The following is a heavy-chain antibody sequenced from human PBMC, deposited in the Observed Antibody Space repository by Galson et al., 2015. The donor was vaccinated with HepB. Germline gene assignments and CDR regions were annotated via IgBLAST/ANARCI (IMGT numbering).Heavy chain of an antibody. CDR1: GYTFSSYA. V-gene: IGHV3-30-3*01. CDR2: ISYDGSNK. J-gene: IGHJ6*03. CDR3: GRDPYYKNYMDV. Sequence: SLRLSCTASGYTFSSYAMHWIRQAPGKGLEWVAVISYDGSNKYYADSVKGRFTISRDTSKNTQYLQMNSLRAEDTAVYFCGRDPYYKNYMDVWGKGTTVTVSS.